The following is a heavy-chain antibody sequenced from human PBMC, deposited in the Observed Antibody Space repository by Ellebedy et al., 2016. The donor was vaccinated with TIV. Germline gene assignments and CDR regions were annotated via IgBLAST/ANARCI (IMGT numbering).Heavy chain of an antibody. Sequence: GESLKISCAASGFTFNSSWMSWVRQAPGKGLEWVANINQDGSRIYYVDSVKGRFTISRDNAKNSVYLQMNTLRVEDTAVYHCVRDGAYGDYSPGYYGMDVWGQGTTVTVSS. J-gene: IGHJ6*02. CDR3: VRDGAYGDYSPGYYGMDV. CDR2: INQDGSRI. D-gene: IGHD3-22*01. CDR1: GFTFNSSW. V-gene: IGHV3-7*03.